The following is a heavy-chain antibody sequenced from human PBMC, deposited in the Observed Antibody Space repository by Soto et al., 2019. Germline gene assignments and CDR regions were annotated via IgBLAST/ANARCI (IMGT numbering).Heavy chain of an antibody. CDR1: GFTFSSYS. Sequence: PGGSLRLSCAASGFTFSSYSMNWVRQAPGKGLEWVSYISSSSSTIYYADSVKGRFTISRDNAKNSLYLQMNSLRAEDTAVYYCASDSRRQYSSSNLAYWGQGTLVTVSS. J-gene: IGHJ4*02. CDR2: ISSSSSTI. V-gene: IGHV3-48*01. CDR3: ASDSRRQYSSSNLAY. D-gene: IGHD6-6*01.